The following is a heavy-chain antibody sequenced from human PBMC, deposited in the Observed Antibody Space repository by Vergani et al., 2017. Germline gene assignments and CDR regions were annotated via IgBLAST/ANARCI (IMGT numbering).Heavy chain of an antibody. CDR3: AIRHYDILTGYYSPTS. J-gene: IGHJ5*02. CDR1: GGSFSGYY. V-gene: IGHV4-34*01. Sequence: QVQLQQWGAGLLKPAETLSLTCAVYGGSFSGYYWSWIRQPPGRGLEWIGEINHSRSTNYNPSLKSLVTISVDTSKNQFSLKLSSVTAAVTAVYDCAIRHYDILTGYYSPTSWRQATLVTVSS. CDR2: INHSRST. D-gene: IGHD3-9*01.